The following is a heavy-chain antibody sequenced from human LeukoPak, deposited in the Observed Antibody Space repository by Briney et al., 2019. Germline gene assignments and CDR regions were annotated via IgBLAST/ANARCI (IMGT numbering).Heavy chain of an antibody. CDR2: ISGSGGST. CDR3: ARPRLEYCSGGSCFDAFDI. J-gene: IGHJ3*02. D-gene: IGHD2-15*01. CDR1: GFTFSSYG. Sequence: GGTLRLSCAASGFTFSSYGMSWVRQAPGKGLEWVSAISGSGGSTYYADSVKGRFTISRDNSKNTLFLQMNSLTAEDTAIYSCARPRLEYCSGGSCFDAFDIWGQGTMVTVSS. V-gene: IGHV3-23*01.